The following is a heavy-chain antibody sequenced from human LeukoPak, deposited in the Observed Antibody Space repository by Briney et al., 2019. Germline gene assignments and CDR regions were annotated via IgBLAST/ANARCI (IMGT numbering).Heavy chain of an antibody. CDR3: ARSRYGSGSYCFGY. Sequence: ASVKVSCKASGYTFTGYYMHWVRQAPGQGLEWMGWINPNSGGTNYAQKFQGRVTMTRDTSISTAYMELSRPRSDDTAVYYCARSRYGSGSYCFGYWGQGTLVTVSS. J-gene: IGHJ4*02. V-gene: IGHV1-2*02. D-gene: IGHD3-10*01. CDR1: GYTFTGYY. CDR2: INPNSGGT.